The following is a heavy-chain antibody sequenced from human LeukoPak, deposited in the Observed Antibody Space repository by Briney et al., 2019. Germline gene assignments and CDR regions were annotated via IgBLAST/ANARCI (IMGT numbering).Heavy chain of an antibody. CDR2: INPDGSTT. Sequence: GGSLTLSCAASGFTFSNYRMHWLRQDPGKGLVWVSFINPDGSTTNYADSVKGRFTISRDNAKNALYLQMNSLRAEDTAVYYCAKDLHYGSADYWGQGTLVTVSS. J-gene: IGHJ4*02. D-gene: IGHD3-10*01. V-gene: IGHV3-74*01. CDR1: GFTFSNYR. CDR3: AKDLHYGSADY.